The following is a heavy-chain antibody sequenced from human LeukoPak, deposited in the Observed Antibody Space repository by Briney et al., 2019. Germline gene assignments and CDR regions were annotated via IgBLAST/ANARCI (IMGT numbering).Heavy chain of an antibody. CDR3: ARTCSGWGFDF. Sequence: GGSLRLSCAASGFTFKTYWMNWGRQPPGKGLQWVATMKYDGSEMFYVDSVKGRFTISRDNTKTSLYLQMNSLRAEDTALYYCARTCSGWGFDFWGQGALVTVSS. V-gene: IGHV3-7*05. D-gene: IGHD6-19*01. J-gene: IGHJ4*02. CDR2: MKYDGSEM. CDR1: GFTFKTYW.